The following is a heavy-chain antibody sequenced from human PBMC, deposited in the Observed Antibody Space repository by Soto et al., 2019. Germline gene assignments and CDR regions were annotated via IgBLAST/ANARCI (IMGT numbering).Heavy chain of an antibody. Sequence: PGGSLRLAFAASGVTFTSYAMSWVRQAPGKGLEWVSGISGSGGSTHYADSAKGRFTISRDSSKSTLYLQMNSLRAEDTAFYYCAKDRYCSSTSCYAGFDYWGQGTLVTVSS. V-gene: IGHV3-23*01. CDR1: GVTFTSYA. D-gene: IGHD2-2*01. CDR2: ISGSGGST. CDR3: AKDRYCSSTSCYAGFDY. J-gene: IGHJ4*02.